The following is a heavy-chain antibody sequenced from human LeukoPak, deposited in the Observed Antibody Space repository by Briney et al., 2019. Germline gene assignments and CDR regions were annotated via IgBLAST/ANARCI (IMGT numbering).Heavy chain of an antibody. D-gene: IGHD4-17*01. CDR1: GYTFSTYG. Sequence: GASVKVSCKASGYTFSTYGISWVRQAPGQGLEWMGWISVYNGHTNYGQKFQGRVTMTTDTMTTDTSTNTAYMELRSLRSDDTAVYYCARSLGYGAKGYYYYGMDVWGQGTTVTVSS. J-gene: IGHJ6*02. CDR2: ISVYNGHT. CDR3: ARSLGYGAKGYYYYGMDV. V-gene: IGHV1-18*01.